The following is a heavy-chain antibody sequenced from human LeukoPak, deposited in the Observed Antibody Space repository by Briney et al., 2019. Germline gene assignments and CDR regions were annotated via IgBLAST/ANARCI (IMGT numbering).Heavy chain of an antibody. CDR2: INPSGGST. CDR1: GYTFTNYY. D-gene: IGHD3-10*01. Sequence: ASVTVSCKPSGYTFTNYYMHWLRQAPGQGLEWLGIINPSGGSTTYAQNFQGRVTMTRDTSTSTVYMELISLRSEDTAVYYCARGGRALNYYGSGSYSYPYDSWGQGTLVTVSS. CDR3: ARGGRALNYYGSGSYSYPYDS. V-gene: IGHV1-46*01. J-gene: IGHJ4*02.